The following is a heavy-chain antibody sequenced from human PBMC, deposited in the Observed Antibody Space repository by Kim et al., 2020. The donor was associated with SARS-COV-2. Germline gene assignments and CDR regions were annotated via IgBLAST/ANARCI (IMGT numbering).Heavy chain of an antibody. CDR1: GYTFTSYG. Sequence: ASVKVSCKASGYTFTSYGISWVRQAPGQGLEWMGWISAYNGNTNYAQKLQGRVTMTTDTSTSTAYMELRSLRSDDTAVYYCARIGDVLRYFDWLLTHDYWGQGTLVTVSS. CDR3: ARIGDVLRYFDWLLTHDY. D-gene: IGHD3-9*01. J-gene: IGHJ4*02. CDR2: ISAYNGNT. V-gene: IGHV1-18*04.